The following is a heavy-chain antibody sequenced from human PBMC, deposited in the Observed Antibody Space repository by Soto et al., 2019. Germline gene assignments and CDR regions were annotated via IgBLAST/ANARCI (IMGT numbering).Heavy chain of an antibody. V-gene: IGHV1-2*02. D-gene: IGHD2-15*01. CDR2: INPMSAAT. Sequence: QVQLVQSGAEVKKPGASVKVSCKASGYTLTDYHVHWVRQAPGQGLAWMGYINPMSAATYYARQFQGRVSMTRDTSMNTAYMELSRLRSDDTTMYYCARGPPSDAAADADFWGQGTLVTVSS. CDR1: GYTLTDYH. CDR3: ARGPPSDAAADADF. J-gene: IGHJ4*02.